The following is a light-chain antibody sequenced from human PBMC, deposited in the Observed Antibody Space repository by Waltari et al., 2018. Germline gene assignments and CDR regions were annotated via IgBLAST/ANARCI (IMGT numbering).Light chain of an antibody. V-gene: IGKV3-11*01. CDR2: DAS. CDR3: QERSNWPGGA. CDR1: QSVRTY. J-gene: IGKJ4*01. Sequence: IVLTQSPATLSLSPGERATLSCRASQSVRTYLAWYQHRPGQAPRLLIYDASNRAPGVPARFSGSGSGADVTLTISGLQPEDFAVYYCQERSNWPGGAFGGGTKVEIK.